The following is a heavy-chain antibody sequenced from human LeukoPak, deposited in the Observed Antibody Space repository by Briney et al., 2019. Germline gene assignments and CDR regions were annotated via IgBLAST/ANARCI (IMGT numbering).Heavy chain of an antibody. J-gene: IGHJ4*02. D-gene: IGHD5-18*01. CDR2: ISGSGGST. CDR1: GFTFSSYA. V-gene: IGHV3-23*01. CDR3: AKDPDIPLWTTGNLDY. Sequence: VGSLRLSCAASGFTFSSYAMSWVRQAPGKGLEWVSAISGSGGSTYYADSVKGRFTISRDNSKNTLYLQMNRLRAEDTAVYYCAKDPDIPLWTTGNLDYWGQGTLVTVSS.